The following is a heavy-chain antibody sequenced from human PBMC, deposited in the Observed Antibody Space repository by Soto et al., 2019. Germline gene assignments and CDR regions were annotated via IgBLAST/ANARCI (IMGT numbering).Heavy chain of an antibody. CDR3: VEGSVWAWFDP. CDR1: GFIISANA. CDR2: ISGSGGVA. J-gene: IGHJ5*02. Sequence: EEQILESGGGLVHPGGSLSLSCAASGFIISANAMSWVRQAPGEGLEWVSTISGSGGVAFYADSVRGRFIISRDISKNTICVQVRALRAYDRARCYCVEGSVWAWFDPWGQGTLVTVSS. D-gene: IGHD1-26*01. V-gene: IGHV3-23*01.